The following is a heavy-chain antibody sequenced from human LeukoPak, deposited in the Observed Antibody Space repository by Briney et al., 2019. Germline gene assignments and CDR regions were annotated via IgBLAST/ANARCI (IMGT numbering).Heavy chain of an antibody. CDR2: LYSGGNT. V-gene: IGHV3-66*01. D-gene: IGHD3-10*01. Sequence: GGSLRLSCAASGFTVSSNCMSWVRQAPGKGLEWVSVLYSGGNTYYADSVQGRFTISRDNSRNTLYLQMNSLRVEDTAVYYCATEGFRGVLFHIWGQGTVVTVSS. CDR1: GFTVSSNC. CDR3: ATEGFRGVLFHI. J-gene: IGHJ3*02.